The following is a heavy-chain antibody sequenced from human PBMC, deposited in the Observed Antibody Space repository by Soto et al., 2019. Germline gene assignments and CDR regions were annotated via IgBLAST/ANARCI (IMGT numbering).Heavy chain of an antibody. Sequence: PSETLSLTCTVSGGSISSSSYYWGWIRQPPGKGLEWIGSIYYSGSTYYNPSLKSRVTISVDTSKNQFSLKLSSVTAADTAVYYCARLELPYYYYYYMDVWGKGTTVTVSS. CDR1: GGSISSSSYY. D-gene: IGHD1-7*01. V-gene: IGHV4-39*01. CDR3: ARLELPYYYYYYMDV. CDR2: IYYSGST. J-gene: IGHJ6*03.